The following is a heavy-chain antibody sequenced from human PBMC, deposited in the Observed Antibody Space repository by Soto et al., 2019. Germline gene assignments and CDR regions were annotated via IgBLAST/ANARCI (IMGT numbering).Heavy chain of an antibody. CDR2: INHSGST. D-gene: IGHD6-6*01. J-gene: IGHJ5*02. CDR1: GGSFSGYY. V-gene: IGHV4-34*01. CDR3: ARGRGGIAARPRRFDP. Sequence: QVQLQQWGAGLLKPSETLSLTCAVYGGSFSGYYWSWIRQPPGKGLEWIGEINHSGSTNYNPSLKSRVTISVDTSKNQFSLKLSSVTAADTAVYYCARGRGGIAARPRRFDPWGQGTLVTVSS.